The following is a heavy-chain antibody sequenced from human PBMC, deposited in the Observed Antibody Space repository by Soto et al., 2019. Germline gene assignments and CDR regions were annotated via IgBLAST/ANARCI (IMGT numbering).Heavy chain of an antibody. Sequence: QVQLAQSGAEVKKPGASVKVSCKASGYTFTGYYMHWVRQAPGQGLEWMGWINPNSGGTNYAQKFQGWVTMTRDTSISTAYMELSRLRSDDTAVYYCARDPLYCSGGSCYPDYYFDYWGQGTLVTVSS. D-gene: IGHD2-15*01. CDR1: GYTFTGYY. J-gene: IGHJ4*02. CDR3: ARDPLYCSGGSCYPDYYFDY. V-gene: IGHV1-2*04. CDR2: INPNSGGT.